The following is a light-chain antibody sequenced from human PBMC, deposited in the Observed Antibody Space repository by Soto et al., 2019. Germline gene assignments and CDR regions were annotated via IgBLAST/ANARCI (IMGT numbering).Light chain of an antibody. CDR3: QQYNNWPLT. CDR1: QSVSSSY. V-gene: IGKV3-20*01. Sequence: EIVLTQSPGTLSLSPGERATLSCRASQSVSSSYLAWYQQKPGQAPRLLIYGASSRATGIPARFSGSGSGTDFTLTISTLQSEDFAVYSCQQYNNWPLTVGGGTKVEIK. CDR2: GAS. J-gene: IGKJ4*01.